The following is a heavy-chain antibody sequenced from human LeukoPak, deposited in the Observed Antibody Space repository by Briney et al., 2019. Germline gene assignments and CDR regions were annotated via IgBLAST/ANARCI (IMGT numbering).Heavy chain of an antibody. Sequence: GGSLRLSCAASGFTFSSYWMSWVRQAPGKRLEWVANIKQDGSEKYYVDSVKGRFTISRDNAKNSLYLQMNSLRAEDTAVYYCAREEVSGIVGATTTDYWGQGTLVTVSS. CDR2: IKQDGSEK. D-gene: IGHD1-26*01. CDR1: GFTFSSYW. J-gene: IGHJ4*02. V-gene: IGHV3-7*01. CDR3: AREEVSGIVGATTTDY.